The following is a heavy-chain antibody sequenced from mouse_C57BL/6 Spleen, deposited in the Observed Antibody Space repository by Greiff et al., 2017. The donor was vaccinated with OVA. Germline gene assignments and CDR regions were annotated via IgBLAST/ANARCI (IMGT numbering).Heavy chain of an antibody. Sequence: QVQLQQPGAELVRPGSSVKLSCKASGYTFTSYWMDWVKQRPGQGLEWIGNIYPSDSETHYNQKFKDKATLTVDKSSSTAYMQRSSLTSEDSAVYCCARGGHYSNLDYWGQGTTLTVSS. CDR2: IYPSDSET. V-gene: IGHV1-61*01. CDR3: ARGGHYSNLDY. CDR1: GYTFTSYW. J-gene: IGHJ2*01. D-gene: IGHD2-5*01.